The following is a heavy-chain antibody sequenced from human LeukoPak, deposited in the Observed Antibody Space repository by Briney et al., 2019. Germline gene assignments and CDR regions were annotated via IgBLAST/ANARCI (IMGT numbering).Heavy chain of an antibody. CDR2: IYYSGST. Sequence: SETLSLTCTVSGGSISSYYWSWIRQPPGKGLEWIGYIYYSGSTNYNPSLKSRVTISVDTSKNQFSLKLSSVTAADTAVYYCARSISPQLVSPYFDYWGQGTLVTVSS. CDR1: GGSISSYY. J-gene: IGHJ4*02. D-gene: IGHD6-13*01. V-gene: IGHV4-59*01. CDR3: ARSISPQLVSPYFDY.